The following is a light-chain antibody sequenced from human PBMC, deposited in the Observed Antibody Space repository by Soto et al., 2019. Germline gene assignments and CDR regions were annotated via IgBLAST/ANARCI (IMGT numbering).Light chain of an antibody. Sequence: AIQMTQSPSSLSASVGDRVTITCRASQGIRNDLGWYQQKPGKAPKLLSYAASSLQSGVPSRFSGSGSGTDFTLTISSRQPEDFATYYCLQDYNYPRTFGQGTKVEIK. CDR1: QGIRND. CDR3: LQDYNYPRT. CDR2: AAS. V-gene: IGKV1-6*01. J-gene: IGKJ1*01.